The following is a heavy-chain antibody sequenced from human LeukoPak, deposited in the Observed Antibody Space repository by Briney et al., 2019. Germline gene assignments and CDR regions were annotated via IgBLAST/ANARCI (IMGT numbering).Heavy chain of an antibody. J-gene: IGHJ6*03. Sequence: EASVKVSCKVSGYTLTELSMHWVRQAPGKGLEWMGGFDPEDGETIYAQKFQGRVTMTTDTSTTTAYMELRGLRSDDTAVYYCARAEKPNWGNYYYYCMDVWGKGTTVTVSS. CDR1: GYTLTELS. V-gene: IGHV1-24*01. D-gene: IGHD7-27*01. CDR3: ARAEKPNWGNYYYYCMDV. CDR2: FDPEDGET.